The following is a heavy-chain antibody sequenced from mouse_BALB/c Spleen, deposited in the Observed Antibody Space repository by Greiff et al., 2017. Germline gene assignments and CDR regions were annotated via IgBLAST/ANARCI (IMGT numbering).Heavy chain of an antibody. CDR2: IDPENGDT. Sequence: VQLKQSGAELVRSGASVKLSCTASGFNIKDYYMHWVKQRPEQGLEWIGWIDPENGDTEYAPKFQGKATMTADTSSNTAYLQLSSLTSEDTAVYYCNAWGGNYEGLAYWGQGTLVTVSA. CDR1: GFNIKDYY. CDR3: NAWGGNYEGLAY. D-gene: IGHD2-1*01. V-gene: IGHV14-4*02. J-gene: IGHJ3*01.